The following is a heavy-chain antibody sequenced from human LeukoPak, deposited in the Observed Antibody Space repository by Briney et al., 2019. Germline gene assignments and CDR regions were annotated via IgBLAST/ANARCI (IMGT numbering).Heavy chain of an antibody. CDR3: ARDGGIAAAGTLAS. Sequence: PSETLSLTCTVSGGSISSGGYYWSWIRQHPGKGLEWIGYIYYSGSTYYNPSLKSRVTISVDTSKNQFSLKLSSVTAADTAVHCCARDGGIAAAGTLASWGLGTLVTVSS. CDR1: GGSISSGGYY. D-gene: IGHD6-13*01. V-gene: IGHV4-31*03. J-gene: IGHJ4*02. CDR2: IYYSGST.